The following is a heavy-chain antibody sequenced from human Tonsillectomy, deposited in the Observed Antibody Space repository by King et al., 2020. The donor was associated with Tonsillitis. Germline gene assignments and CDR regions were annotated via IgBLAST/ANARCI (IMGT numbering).Heavy chain of an antibody. CDR3: ARVSSDFYDSSGYHGFDI. J-gene: IGHJ3*02. CDR1: GGSINSYY. V-gene: IGHV4-59*01. CDR2: IYYSGST. Sequence: QLQESGPGLVKPSETLSLTCTVSGGSINSYYWSWIRQPPGKGLEWIGYIYYSGSTNYNPSLKSPVTISVDTSKNQFSLRLRSATAADTAVYYCARVSSDFYDSSGYHGFDIWGQGTMVTVSS. D-gene: IGHD3-22*01.